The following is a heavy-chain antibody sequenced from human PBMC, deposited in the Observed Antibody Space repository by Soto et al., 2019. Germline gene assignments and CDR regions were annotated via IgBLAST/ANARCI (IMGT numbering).Heavy chain of an antibody. V-gene: IGHV5-51*01. CDR2: IYPGDSDT. CDR1: GYSFTSYW. D-gene: IGHD4-17*01. Sequence: GESPKTSCKGSGYSFTSYWIGWVRQMPGKGLELMVIIYPGDSDTIYSPCFQGQVAISADKSIRTAYMQRSSLKASDNAMYYCAGRPRNPTTVTTHIDYWGQGTLVTVSS. CDR3: AGRPRNPTTVTTHIDY. J-gene: IGHJ4*02.